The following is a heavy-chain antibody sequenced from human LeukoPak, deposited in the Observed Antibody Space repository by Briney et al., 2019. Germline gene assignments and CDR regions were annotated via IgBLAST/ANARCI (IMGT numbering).Heavy chain of an antibody. D-gene: IGHD5-24*01. J-gene: IGHJ4*02. CDR3: ARDGSRDGYNWFDY. V-gene: IGHV3-11*05. CDR2: ISSSSSYT. CDR1: GFTFSDYY. Sequence: GGSLRLSCAASGFTFSDYYMSWIRQAPGKGLEWVSFISSSSSYTNYADSVKGRFTISRDNAENSLYLQMNSLRAEDTAAYYCARDGSRDGYNWFDYWGQGTLVTVSS.